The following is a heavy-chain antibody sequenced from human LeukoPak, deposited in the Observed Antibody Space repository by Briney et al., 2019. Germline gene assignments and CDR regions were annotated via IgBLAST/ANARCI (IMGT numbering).Heavy chain of an antibody. CDR2: IWYDGSNK. Sequence: PGGSLRLSCAASGFTFSSYGMHWVRQAPGKGLEWVAVIWYDGSNKYYADSVKGRFTISRDNSKNTLYLQMNSLRAEDTAVYYCARDLGSSSPGPMNDAFDIWGQGTMATVSS. CDR3: ARDLGSSSPGPMNDAFDI. D-gene: IGHD6-6*01. V-gene: IGHV3-33*01. J-gene: IGHJ3*02. CDR1: GFTFSSYG.